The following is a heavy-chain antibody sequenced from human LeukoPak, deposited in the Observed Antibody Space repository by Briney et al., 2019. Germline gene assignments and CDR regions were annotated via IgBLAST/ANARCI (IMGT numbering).Heavy chain of an antibody. V-gene: IGHV4-39*07. CDR2: IYYSGST. D-gene: IGHD3-10*01. CDR3: ARVLLWFGELPNYMDV. CDR1: GGSISSSSYY. J-gene: IGHJ6*03. Sequence: SETLSLTCTVSGGSISSSSYYWGWFRQPPGKGLKWIGSIYYSGSTYYNPSLKSRVTISVDTSKNQFSLKLSSVTAADTAVYYCARVLLWFGELPNYMDVWGKGTTVTVSS.